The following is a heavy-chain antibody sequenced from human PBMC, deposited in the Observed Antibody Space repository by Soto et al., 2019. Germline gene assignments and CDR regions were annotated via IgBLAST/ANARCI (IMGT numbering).Heavy chain of an antibody. V-gene: IGHV4-31*01. CDR2: IYYNGNT. J-gene: IGHJ6*02. CDR1: GGSIGSRDYY. D-gene: IGHD6-19*01. Sequence: QVQVQESGPGLVKPSQTLSLKCSVSGGSIGSRDYYWSWIRQHPEKGLEWIGSIYYNGNTDYNPSLSGLPTMSLDTSMNEFSLKLTSVTAADTAVYYFARDKGWAALKGSGMDVWGHGTTVTVS. CDR3: ARDKGWAALKGSGMDV.